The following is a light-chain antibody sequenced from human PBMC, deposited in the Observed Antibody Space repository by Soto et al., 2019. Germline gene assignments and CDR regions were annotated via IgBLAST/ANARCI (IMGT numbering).Light chain of an antibody. J-gene: IGKJ5*01. Sequence: EIRMTQSPSTLSVSPGGRATLSWGASQSISSNLAWYQHKTGQAPRLLIYGASTRATGIPDRFIGSGYGTDFNLTISRLEPEDFAVYYCQHYNNWPLTFGPGTRLEIK. V-gene: IGKV3-15*01. CDR1: QSISSN. CDR3: QHYNNWPLT. CDR2: GAS.